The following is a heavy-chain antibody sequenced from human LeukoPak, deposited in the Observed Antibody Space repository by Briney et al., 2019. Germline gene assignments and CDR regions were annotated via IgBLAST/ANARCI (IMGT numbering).Heavy chain of an antibody. D-gene: IGHD5-18*01. V-gene: IGHV3-53*01. J-gene: IGHJ6*03. Sequence: PGESLRLSCAASGFTVSSNFMSWVRQAPGKGLEWVSVIYIGGTTYYAETVKGRFTISRDNSKTTLYLQMNSLRAEDTAVYYCARDGYGNNYMDVWGKGTTVTVSS. CDR3: ARDGYGNNYMDV. CDR2: IYIGGTT. CDR1: GFTVSSNF.